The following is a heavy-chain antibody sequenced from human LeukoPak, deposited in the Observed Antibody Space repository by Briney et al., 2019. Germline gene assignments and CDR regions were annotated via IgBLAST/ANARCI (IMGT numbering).Heavy chain of an antibody. V-gene: IGHV1-18*01. CDR2: ISGYNGKT. J-gene: IGHJ5*02. CDR3: ARDGAYYYGSGSSPEFDP. CDR1: GYTFTSYG. Sequence: ASVKVSCKASGYTFTSYGISWVRQAPGQGLEWMGWISGYNGKTNYAQKLQGRVTMTTDTSTSTAYMELRSLRSDDTAVYYCARDGAYYYGSGSSPEFDPWGQGTLVTVSS. D-gene: IGHD3-10*01.